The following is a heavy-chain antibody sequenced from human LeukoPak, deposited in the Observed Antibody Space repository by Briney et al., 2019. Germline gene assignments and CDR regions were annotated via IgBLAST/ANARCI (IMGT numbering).Heavy chain of an antibody. CDR1: GRSINNYY. CDR3: ARYCNDGSCFSNALDY. Sequence: SETLSLTCTVSGRSINNYYSSWIRQPPGGGLEWIGYVYYNGLTRYNPSLNSRVTISVDTSKNQFSLKVNSVTAADPAMCYCARYCNDGSCFSNALDYWGQGSLATVCS. J-gene: IGHJ4*02. CDR2: VYYNGLT. D-gene: IGHD2-15*01. V-gene: IGHV4-59*08.